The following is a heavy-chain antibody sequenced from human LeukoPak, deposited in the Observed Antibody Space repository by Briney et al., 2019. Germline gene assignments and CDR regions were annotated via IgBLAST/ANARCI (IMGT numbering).Heavy chain of an antibody. CDR3: ARDPYDSSGHYLERYGMDV. D-gene: IGHD3-22*01. V-gene: IGHV1-46*01. CDR1: GYTFTSYY. CDR2: INPSGGST. Sequence: ASVTVSCKASGYTFTSYYMHWVRKAPAQGLEWMGIINPSGGSTSYAQKFQGRVTMTRDTSTSTVYMELSSLRSEDTAVYYCARDPYDSSGHYLERYGMDVWGQGTTVTVSS. J-gene: IGHJ6*02.